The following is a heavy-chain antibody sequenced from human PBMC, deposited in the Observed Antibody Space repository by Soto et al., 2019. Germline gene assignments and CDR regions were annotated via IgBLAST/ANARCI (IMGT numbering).Heavy chain of an antibody. Sequence: GGSLRLSCVGTGLKFGDFAMHWVRQAPGKGLEWVSGITWNSRVLAYADSVKGRFTISRDNARNSLYLQMDSLRDEDTALYYCAKGRYDFWSPYYFDSWGQGTLVTVS. CDR3: AKGRYDFWSPYYFDS. V-gene: IGHV3-9*01. CDR1: GLKFGDFA. J-gene: IGHJ4*02. D-gene: IGHD3-3*01. CDR2: ITWNSRVL.